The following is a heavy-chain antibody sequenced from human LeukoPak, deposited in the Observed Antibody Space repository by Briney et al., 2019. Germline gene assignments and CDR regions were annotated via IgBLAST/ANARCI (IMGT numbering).Heavy chain of an antibody. CDR1: GFTFSSYE. V-gene: IGHV3-48*03. D-gene: IGHD5-18*01. Sequence: GGSLRLSCAASGFTFSSYEMNWVRQAPGKGLEWVSCISSSGSTIYYADSVKGRFTISRDNSKNSLYLQMNSLRAEDTAVYYCARDSIQLWTYYFDYWGQGTLVTVSS. J-gene: IGHJ4*02. CDR2: ISSSGSTI. CDR3: ARDSIQLWTYYFDY.